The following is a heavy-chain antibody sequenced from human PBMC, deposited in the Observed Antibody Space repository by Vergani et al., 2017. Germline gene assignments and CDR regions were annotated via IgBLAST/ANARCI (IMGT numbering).Heavy chain of an antibody. CDR1: GYTFTNFA. D-gene: IGHD4-11*01. CDR3: SKERKTVRLPPYWFDP. Sequence: QVQLVQSGSELKKPGASVKVSCKASGYTFTNFAMNWVRQAPGQGLEWMGWINTNTGDPTYAPGFTGRFVFSLDTSVSTAYLQINILKAEDTAVYYCSKERKTVRLPPYWFDPWGQGTLVTVSS. V-gene: IGHV7-4-1*02. CDR2: INTNTGDP. J-gene: IGHJ5*02.